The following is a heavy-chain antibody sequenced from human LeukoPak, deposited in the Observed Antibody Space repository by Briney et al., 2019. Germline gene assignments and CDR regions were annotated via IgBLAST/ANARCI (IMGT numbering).Heavy chain of an antibody. CDR1: GFTFSTYW. V-gene: IGHV3-74*01. CDR3: ASRVNSAWSFDY. D-gene: IGHD6-19*01. Sequence: GGSLRLSCAASGFTFSTYWMHWVRQAPGKGLVWVSRISSDGSGTSYADSVKGRFTISRDNAKNTLHLQMNSLRGEDTAMYYCASRVNSAWSFDYRGQGTLVTVSS. CDR2: ISSDGSGT. J-gene: IGHJ4*02.